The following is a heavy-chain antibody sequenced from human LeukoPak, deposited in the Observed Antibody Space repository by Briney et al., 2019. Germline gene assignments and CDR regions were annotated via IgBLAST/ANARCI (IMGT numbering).Heavy chain of an antibody. CDR1: GATFSSYA. CDR2: IIPIFDPA. V-gene: IGHV1-69*06. CDR3: AKGEKKWLARQPDY. Sequence: GASVKVSCKASGATFSSYAISWVRQAPGQGLEWMGGIIPIFDPANYAEKFQGRVTITADKSTSTAYMELSSLRSEDTAVYYCAKGEKKWLARQPDYWGQGTLVTVSS. D-gene: IGHD6-19*01. J-gene: IGHJ4*02.